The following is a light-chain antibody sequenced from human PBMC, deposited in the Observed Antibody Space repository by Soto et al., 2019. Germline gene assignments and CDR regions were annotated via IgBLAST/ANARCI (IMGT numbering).Light chain of an antibody. CDR1: NSDVGGYNH. CDR3: CSYSSISTI. CDR2: DVN. J-gene: IGLJ2*01. Sequence: QSALTQPASVSGSPGQSITISCTGTNSDVGGYNHVSWYQQHPGKAPKLMIYDVNNRPSGVSNRFSGSKSGNTASLTISGLQAEDEADYYCCSYSSISTIFGGGTKLTVL. V-gene: IGLV2-14*03.